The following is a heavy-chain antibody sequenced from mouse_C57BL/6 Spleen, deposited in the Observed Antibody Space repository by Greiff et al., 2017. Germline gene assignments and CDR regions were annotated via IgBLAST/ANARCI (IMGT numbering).Heavy chain of an antibody. CDR1: GYTFTDYE. CDR3: TRSDDGSSLAWFAY. J-gene: IGHJ3*01. V-gene: IGHV1-15*01. CDR2: IDPETGGT. Sequence: VQLQQSGAELVRPGASVTLSCKASGYTFTDYEMHWVKQTPVHGLEWIGAIDPETGGTAYNQKFKGKAILTADKSSSTAYMELRSLTSEDSAVYYCTRSDDGSSLAWFAYWGQGTLVTVSA. D-gene: IGHD1-1*01.